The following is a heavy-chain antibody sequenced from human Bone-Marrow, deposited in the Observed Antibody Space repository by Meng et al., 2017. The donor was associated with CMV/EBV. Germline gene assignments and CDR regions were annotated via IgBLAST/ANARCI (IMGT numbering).Heavy chain of an antibody. CDR1: GYTFTSYG. Sequence: ASVKVSCKASGYTFTSYGISWVRQAPGQGLEWMGWISAYNGNTNYAQKLQGRVTMTTDTSTSTAYMELRSLRSDDTAVYYCARDARDIVVVPAAISLYYYYYYGMDVWGQGTTVTVSS. CDR3: ARDARDIVVVPAAISLYYYYYYGMDV. CDR2: ISAYNGNT. J-gene: IGHJ6*02. V-gene: IGHV1-18*01. D-gene: IGHD2-2*02.